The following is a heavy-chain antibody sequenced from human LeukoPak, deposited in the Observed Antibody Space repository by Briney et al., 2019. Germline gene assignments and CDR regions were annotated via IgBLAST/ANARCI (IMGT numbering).Heavy chain of an antibody. V-gene: IGHV1-8*02. CDR2: MNPTSGNT. CDR3: ARGHYYGSGEAFDI. Sequence: ASVKVSCKASGYTFTTYDINWVRQATGQGLEWMGWMNPTSGNTGYAQNFQGRVIMTRNTSISTTYMELSSLRSEDTAVYYCARGHYYGSGEAFDIWGQGTMVTVSS. D-gene: IGHD3-10*01. J-gene: IGHJ3*02. CDR1: GYTFTTYD.